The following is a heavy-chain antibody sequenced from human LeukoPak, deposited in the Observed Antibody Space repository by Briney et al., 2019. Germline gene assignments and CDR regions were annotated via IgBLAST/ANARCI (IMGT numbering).Heavy chain of an antibody. Sequence: PGGSLRLSCAASGFTVSSNYMSWVRQAPGKGLEWVSVIYSGGSTYYADSVKGRFTISRDNSKNTLYLQMNSLRAEDTAVYYCARGSVTTVYYFDYWGQGTLVTVSS. J-gene: IGHJ4*02. CDR1: GFTVSSNY. D-gene: IGHD4-17*01. V-gene: IGHV3-53*01. CDR2: IYSGGST. CDR3: ARGSVTTVYYFDY.